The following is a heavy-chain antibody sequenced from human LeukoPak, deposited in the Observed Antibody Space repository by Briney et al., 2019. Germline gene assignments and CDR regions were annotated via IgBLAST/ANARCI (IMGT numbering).Heavy chain of an antibody. D-gene: IGHD3-9*01. Sequence: GGALRLSCAASGFTFSNAWMSWVRQAPGKGLEWVGRIKSKTDGGTTDYAAPVKGRFTISRDDSKNTLYLQMNSLKTEDTAVYYCTTAGGGFGYCDILTGYFPDDYWGQGTLVTVSS. CDR3: TTAGGGFGYCDILTGYFPDDY. CDR2: IKSKTDGGTT. J-gene: IGHJ4*02. V-gene: IGHV3-15*01. CDR1: GFTFSNAW.